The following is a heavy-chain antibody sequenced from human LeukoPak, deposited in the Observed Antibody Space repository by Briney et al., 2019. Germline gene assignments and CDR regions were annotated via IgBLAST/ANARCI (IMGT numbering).Heavy chain of an antibody. CDR2: IYYSGST. D-gene: IGHD6-19*01. Sequence: SETLSLTCTVSGGSISSYYWSWIRQPPAKALECIGYIYYSGSTNYNPSLKPRVTISVDTSKNQCSLKLSSVTAADTAVYYCARGSSGWSKVNWFDPWGQGTLVTVSS. J-gene: IGHJ5*02. CDR3: ARGSSGWSKVNWFDP. CDR1: GGSISSYY. V-gene: IGHV4-59*01.